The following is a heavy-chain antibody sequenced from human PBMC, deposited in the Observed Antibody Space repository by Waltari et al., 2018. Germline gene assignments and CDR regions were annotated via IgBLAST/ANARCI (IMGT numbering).Heavy chain of an antibody. J-gene: IGHJ3*01. CDR3: AKDGDYSLTEYDAFDV. CDR1: GFIFSSHG. CDR2: ISFDGKKI. D-gene: IGHD4-17*01. V-gene: IGHV3-30*02. Sequence: GQLLESGGGVVQPGGSLGLSCAESGFIFSSHGMHWVRQIPGKGLEWVAFISFDGKKIFDADSVRGRFTISRDNSNNIVFLQMNSLRPEDSGVYYCAKDGDYSLTEYDAFDVWGQGTVVTVSP.